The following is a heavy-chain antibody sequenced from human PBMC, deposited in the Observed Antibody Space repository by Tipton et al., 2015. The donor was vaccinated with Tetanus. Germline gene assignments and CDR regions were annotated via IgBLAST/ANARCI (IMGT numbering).Heavy chain of an antibody. Sequence: LRLSCTVSGGSISSHYWSWVRQPPGKGLEWIGHMFDNGNTNYNPSLKSRVTISTDTSMNQFSLKLTSATAADTAVYYCARGVDRTKAGIDWGQGTLVTVSS. V-gene: IGHV4-59*11. D-gene: IGHD5-12*01. J-gene: IGHJ4*02. CDR3: ARGVDRTKAGID. CDR1: GGSISSHY. CDR2: MFDNGNT.